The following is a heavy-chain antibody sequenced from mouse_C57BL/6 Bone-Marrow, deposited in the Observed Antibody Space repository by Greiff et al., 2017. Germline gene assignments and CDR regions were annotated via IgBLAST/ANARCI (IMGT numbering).Heavy chain of an antibody. Sequence: EVQLVESGGGLVKPGGSLKLSCAASGFTFSSYTMSWVRQTPEKRLEWVATISGGGGNTYYPDSVKGRFTISRDNAKNTLYLQMSSLRSEDTALYYGARRPNYYGSSSYYAMDYWGQGTSVTVSS. CDR3: ARRPNYYGSSSYYAMDY. V-gene: IGHV5-9*01. J-gene: IGHJ4*01. D-gene: IGHD1-1*01. CDR1: GFTFSSYT. CDR2: ISGGGGNT.